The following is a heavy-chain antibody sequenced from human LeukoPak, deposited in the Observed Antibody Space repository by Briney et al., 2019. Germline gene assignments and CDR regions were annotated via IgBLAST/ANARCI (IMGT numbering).Heavy chain of an antibody. CDR3: AREFEATGFWALDY. Sequence: PGGSLRLSCRVSGFTFNTYWMHWVRQAPGKGLVWVSRMNNDGRVISYAGSVKGRFTISRDNAKNTLYLQMNSLRVEDTAAYYCAREFEATGFWALDYWGQGTLVTASS. V-gene: IGHV3-74*01. D-gene: IGHD3-16*01. CDR1: GFTFNTYW. J-gene: IGHJ4*02. CDR2: MNNDGRVI.